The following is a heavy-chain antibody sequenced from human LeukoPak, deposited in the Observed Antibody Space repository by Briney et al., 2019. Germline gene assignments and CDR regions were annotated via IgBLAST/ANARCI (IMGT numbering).Heavy chain of an antibody. CDR1: GGSITSANW. V-gene: IGHV4-4*02. J-gene: IGHJ6*03. D-gene: IGHD4-17*01. Sequence: SETLSLTCAVSGGSITSANWWSWVRQSPGKGLEWIGEIYHTGNTNYNPSLNSRVSISLDTSKNQFSLQLNSVTPEDTAVYYCARVLRKGPYGDGGYFYFFMDVWGKGTTVTVSS. CDR3: ARVLRKGPYGDGGYFYFFMDV. CDR2: IYHTGNT.